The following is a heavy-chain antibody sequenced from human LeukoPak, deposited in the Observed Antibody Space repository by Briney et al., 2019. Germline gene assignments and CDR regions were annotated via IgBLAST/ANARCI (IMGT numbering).Heavy chain of an antibody. D-gene: IGHD2-8*01. J-gene: IGHJ4*02. Sequence: ASVKVSCKVSGYTLTELSMHWVRQAPGKGLEWMGGFDPEDGETIYAQKFQGRVTMTEDTSTGTAYMELSSLRSEDTAVYYCATYHAIRPYCFDYWGQGTLVTVSS. CDR3: ATYHAIRPYCFDY. CDR1: GYTLTELS. CDR2: FDPEDGET. V-gene: IGHV1-24*01.